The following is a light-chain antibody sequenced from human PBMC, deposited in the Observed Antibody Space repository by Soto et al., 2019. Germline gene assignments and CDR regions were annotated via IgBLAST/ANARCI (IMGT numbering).Light chain of an antibody. Sequence: QTVVTQEPSFSVSPGGTVTLTCGLSSGSVSTSYYPSWYQQIPGQAPRTLIYSTNTRSSGVPDRFSGSILGNKAALTITGAQADDESDYYCVLYMGSGIWVFGGGTKLPS. CDR3: VLYMGSGIWV. J-gene: IGLJ2*01. CDR2: STN. CDR1: SGSVSTSYY. V-gene: IGLV8-61*01.